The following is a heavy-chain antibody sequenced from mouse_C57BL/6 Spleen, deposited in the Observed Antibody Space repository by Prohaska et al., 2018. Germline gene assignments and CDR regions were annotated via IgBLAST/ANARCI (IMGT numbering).Heavy chain of an antibody. CDR2: IRNKANVYTT. V-gene: IGHV7-3*01. CDR3: ARYIRRYAMDY. J-gene: IGHJ4*01. CDR1: GFTFTDYY. Sequence: EVKLVESGGGLVQPGGSLSLSCAASGFTFTDYYMSWVRQPPGKALEWLGFIRNKANVYTTEYSASVNGLFTISRDNSRSILYLQMNALRAEDSATYYCARYIRRYAMDYWGQGTSVTVSS.